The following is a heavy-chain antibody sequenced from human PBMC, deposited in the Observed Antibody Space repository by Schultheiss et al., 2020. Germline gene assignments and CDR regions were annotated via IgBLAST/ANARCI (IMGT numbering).Heavy chain of an antibody. J-gene: IGHJ6*02. CDR1: GGSISSYY. CDR3: ARGYYYGSGSYYNVGMDV. D-gene: IGHD3-10*01. V-gene: IGHV4-59*01. Sequence: SATLSLTCTVSGGSISSYYWSWIRQPPGKGLEWIGYIYYSGSTNYNPSLKSRVTISVDTSKNQFSLKLSSVTAADTAVYYCARGYYYGSGSYYNVGMDVWGQGTTVTVSS. CDR2: IYYSGST.